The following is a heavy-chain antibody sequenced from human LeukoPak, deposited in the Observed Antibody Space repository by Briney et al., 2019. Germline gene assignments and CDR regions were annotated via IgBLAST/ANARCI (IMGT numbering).Heavy chain of an antibody. V-gene: IGHV3-21*01. J-gene: IGHJ6*04. CDR2: ISRDSAYM. D-gene: IGHD3-10*01. CDR1: GFTFTTYD. CDR3: ARDDASTARASGMDV. Sequence: PGGSLRLCCAASGFTFTTYDMNWVRQAPGKGLEWVSYISRDSAYMYLADSVKGRFTISRDNAKNSLYLQMNSLRGEDTAVYYCARDDASTARASGMDVWGKGTTVTVSS.